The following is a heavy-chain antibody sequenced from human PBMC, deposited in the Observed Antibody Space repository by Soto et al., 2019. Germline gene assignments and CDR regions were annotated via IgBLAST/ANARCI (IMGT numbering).Heavy chain of an antibody. CDR3: ARRPRSYYGSGSYYTLFDY. CDR2: INHSGST. Sequence: SETLSLTCAVYGGSFSGYYWSWIRQAPGKGLEWIGEINHSGSTNYNPSLKSRVTISVDTSKNQFSLKLSSVTAADTAVYYCARRPRSYYGSGSYYTLFDYWGQGTLVTVSS. J-gene: IGHJ4*02. CDR1: GGSFSGYY. V-gene: IGHV4-34*01. D-gene: IGHD3-10*01.